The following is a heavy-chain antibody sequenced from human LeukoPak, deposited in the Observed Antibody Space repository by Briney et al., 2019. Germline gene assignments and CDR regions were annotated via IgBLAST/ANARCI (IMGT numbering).Heavy chain of an antibody. D-gene: IGHD3-10*01. CDR1: GFTFSSYG. J-gene: IGHJ6*03. CDR3: AKVKAYGSGSYYYYYYYMDV. CDR2: ISGSAART. V-gene: IGHV3-23*01. Sequence: GGSLRLSCAASGFTFSSYGMSWVRQAPGRGLEWVSAISGSAARTFYADSVKGRFTISRDNSKNTLYLQMNSLRAEDTAVYYCAKVKAYGSGSYYYYYYYMDVWGKGTTVTISS.